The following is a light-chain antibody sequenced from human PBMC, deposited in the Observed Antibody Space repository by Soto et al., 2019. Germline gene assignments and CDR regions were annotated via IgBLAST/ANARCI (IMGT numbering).Light chain of an antibody. CDR1: QSLLHSNGYNY. CDR2: LGS. V-gene: IGKV2-28*01. Sequence: DIVMTQSPLSLPVTPGEPASISCRSSQSLLHSNGYNYLDWYLQKPGQSPQLLIYLGSTRASGVPDRFSGSGSGTDFTLKISRVEAEDVGVYYCMQALQTPGLTFGGGTKVEIK. CDR3: MQALQTPGLT. J-gene: IGKJ4*01.